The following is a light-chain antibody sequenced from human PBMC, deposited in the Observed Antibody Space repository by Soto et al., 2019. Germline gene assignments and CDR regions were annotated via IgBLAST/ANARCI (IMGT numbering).Light chain of an antibody. CDR1: DSNIGNNF. J-gene: IGLJ1*01. Sequence: QPVLTQPPSASETPGQRVTISCFGSDSNIGNNFVYWYQQLPGMAPKLLIYKNNQRPSGVPDRFSGSRSGTSASLAISGLRSEDEADYYCAAWDDNLTAYLFGIGTKLTVL. V-gene: IGLV1-47*01. CDR3: AAWDDNLTAYL. CDR2: KNN.